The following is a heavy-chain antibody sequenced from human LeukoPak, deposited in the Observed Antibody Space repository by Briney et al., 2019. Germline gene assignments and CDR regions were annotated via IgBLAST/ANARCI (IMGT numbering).Heavy chain of an antibody. J-gene: IGHJ5*02. V-gene: IGHV4-31*03. CDR3: ARSYCSSTSCYGSGWSYKYNWFDP. CDR2: IYYSGST. CDR1: GGSISSGGYY. Sequence: SETLSLTCTVSGGSISSGGYYWSWIRQHPGKGLEWIGYIYYSGSTYYNPSLKSRVTISVDTSKNQFSLKLSSVTAADTAVYYCARSYCSSTSCYGSGWSYKYNWFDPWGQGTLVTVSS. D-gene: IGHD2-2*01.